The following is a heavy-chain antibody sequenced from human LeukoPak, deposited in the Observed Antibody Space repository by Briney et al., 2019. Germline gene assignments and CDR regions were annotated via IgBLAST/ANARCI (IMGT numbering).Heavy chain of an antibody. CDR2: IYSGGST. CDR1: GFTVSSNY. D-gene: IGHD1-26*01. Sequence: PGGSLRLSCAASGFTVSSNYMSWVRQAPGKGLEWVSVIYSGGSTYYADSVKGRFTISRDNSKNTLYLQMNSLRAEATAVYYCARDHDTTYYFDYWGQGTLVTVSS. CDR3: ARDHDTTYYFDY. J-gene: IGHJ4*02. V-gene: IGHV3-66*02.